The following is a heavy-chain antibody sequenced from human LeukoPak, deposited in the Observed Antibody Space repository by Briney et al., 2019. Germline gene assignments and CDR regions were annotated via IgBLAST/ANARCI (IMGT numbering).Heavy chain of an antibody. CDR2: IYYSGST. CDR1: GGSISSGGYY. D-gene: IGHD3-22*01. J-gene: IGHJ4*02. CDR3: ARAAYYYDSSGYYSGPLDY. V-gene: IGHV4-31*03. Sequence: SETLSLTCTVSGGSISSGGYYWSWIRQHPGKGLEWIGYIYYSGSTYYNPSLKSRVTISVDTSKNQFSLKLSSVTAADTAVYYCARAAYYYDSSGYYSGPLDYWGQGTLVTVSS.